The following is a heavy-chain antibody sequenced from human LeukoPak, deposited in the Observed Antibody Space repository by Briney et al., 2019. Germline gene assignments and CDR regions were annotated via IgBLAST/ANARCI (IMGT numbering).Heavy chain of an antibody. J-gene: IGHJ1*01. Sequence: PSETLSLTCIVSGDSISSYYWSWIRQPPGKGLEWIGYIFYSGSTNYNPSLKSRVTISVDTSKNQFSLKLSSVTAADTAVYYCARSGAVAGTGYFHHWGQGTLVTVSS. D-gene: IGHD6-19*01. V-gene: IGHV4-59*08. CDR2: IFYSGST. CDR1: GDSISSYY. CDR3: ARSGAVAGTGYFHH.